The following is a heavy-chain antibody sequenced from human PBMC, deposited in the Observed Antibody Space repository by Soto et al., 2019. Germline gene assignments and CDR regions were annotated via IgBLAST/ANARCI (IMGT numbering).Heavy chain of an antibody. CDR1: GGTFSSYA. J-gene: IGHJ6*02. D-gene: IGHD1-7*01. CDR2: IIPIFGTA. V-gene: IGHV1-69*12. CDR3: ARGPTGTTTYYYYYGMDV. Sequence: QVQLVQSGAEVKKPGSSVKVSCKASGGTFSSYAISWVRQAPGQGLEWMGGIIPIFGTANYAQKFQGRVTSTADESTSTAYMELSSLRSEDTAVYYCARGPTGTTTYYYYYGMDVWGQGTTVTVSS.